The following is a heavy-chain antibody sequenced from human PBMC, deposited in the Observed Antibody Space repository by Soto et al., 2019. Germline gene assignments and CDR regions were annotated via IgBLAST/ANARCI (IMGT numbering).Heavy chain of an antibody. CDR2: ISANGQGI. V-gene: IGHV3-23*01. D-gene: IGHD3-10*01. CDR1: GLTFNNYA. Sequence: GGSLRLSCAASGLTFNNYAMSWVRQAPGKGLEWVSAISANGQGIYYADSVKGRFIISRDNSKNTVFLHMDSLTAEDTAVYYCAKDRDYPRDYFHYWGQGTLVTVSS. J-gene: IGHJ4*02. CDR3: AKDRDYPRDYFHY.